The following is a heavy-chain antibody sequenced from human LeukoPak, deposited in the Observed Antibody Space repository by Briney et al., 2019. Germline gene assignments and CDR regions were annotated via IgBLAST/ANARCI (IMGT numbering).Heavy chain of an antibody. CDR3: AKDSAIFGGVYYFDY. CDR1: GFTFSSYW. Sequence: GGSLRLSCAASGFTFSSYWMHWVRQAPGKGLVWVSRINTDGRITSYADSVKGRFTISRDNARNTLYLQMNSLRAEDTAVYYCAKDSAIFGGVYYFDYWGQGTLVTVSS. D-gene: IGHD3-3*01. J-gene: IGHJ4*02. V-gene: IGHV3-74*01. CDR2: INTDGRIT.